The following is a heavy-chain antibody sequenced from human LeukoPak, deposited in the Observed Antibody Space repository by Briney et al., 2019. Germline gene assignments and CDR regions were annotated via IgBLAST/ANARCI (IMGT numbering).Heavy chain of an antibody. J-gene: IGHJ4*02. V-gene: IGHV3-7*01. Sequence: GGSLRLSCTASGFSFSRYWLSWVRQAPGKGLEWVANIKFDGNEKYYVDSVKGRFTISRDNAKNSLYLQMNSLRAEDTAVYYCARYPYYDSMGWGQGTLVTVSS. CDR3: ARYPYYDSMG. CDR2: IKFDGNEK. CDR1: GFSFSRYW. D-gene: IGHD3-22*01.